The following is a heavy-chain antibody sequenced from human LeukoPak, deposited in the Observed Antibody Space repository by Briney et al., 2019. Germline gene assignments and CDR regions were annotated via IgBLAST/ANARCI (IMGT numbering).Heavy chain of an antibody. V-gene: IGHV4-59*08. CDR1: GGSISGYY. D-gene: IGHD1-26*01. CDR3: ATYSGSYFDAFDI. Sequence: SETLSLTCTVSGGSISGYYWSWIRQPPGKGLEWIGYIYYSGSTNYNPSLKSRVTISVDTSKNQFSLKLSSVTAADTAVYYCATYSGSYFDAFDIWGQGTMVTVSS. J-gene: IGHJ3*02. CDR2: IYYSGST.